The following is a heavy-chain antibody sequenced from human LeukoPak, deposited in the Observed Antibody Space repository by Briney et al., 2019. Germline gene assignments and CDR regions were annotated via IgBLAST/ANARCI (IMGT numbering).Heavy chain of an antibody. CDR2: IYPGDSDT. J-gene: IGHJ4*02. CDR3: ARHETGYSSSWPDY. Sequence: GESLKISCKGSGYSFTSYWIGWVRQIPGKGLEWIGIIYPGDSDTRYSPSFQGQVTISADKSSSTAYLQWSSLKASDTAMYYCARHETGYSSSWPDYWGQGTLVTVSS. V-gene: IGHV5-51*01. CDR1: GYSFTSYW. D-gene: IGHD6-13*01.